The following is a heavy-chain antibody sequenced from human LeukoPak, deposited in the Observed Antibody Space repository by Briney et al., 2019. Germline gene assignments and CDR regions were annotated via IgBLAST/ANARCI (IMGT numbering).Heavy chain of an antibody. CDR1: GGSFSGYY. V-gene: IGHV4-34*01. CDR2: INHSGST. D-gene: IGHD3-10*01. Sequence: SETLSLTCAVYGGSFSGYYWSWIRQPPGKGLEWIGEINHSGSTNYNPSLKSRVTISVDTSKNQFSLKLSSVTAADTAVYYCVRGVVRGVNPYYYYYGMDVWGQGTTVTVSS. J-gene: IGHJ6*02. CDR3: VRGVVRGVNPYYYYYGMDV.